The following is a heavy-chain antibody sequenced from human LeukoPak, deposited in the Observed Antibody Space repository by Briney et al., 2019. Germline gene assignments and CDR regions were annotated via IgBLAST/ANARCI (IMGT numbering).Heavy chain of an antibody. Sequence: PSETLSLTCTVFGDSVTGYFLNWVRQPPGKGLEWIGHIYKIGTTNYNPSLKSRLTISADTSKNQFSLQLRSVTAADTAVYYCVIGVGWQPAYWGQGALVTVSS. D-gene: IGHD2-15*01. J-gene: IGHJ4*02. CDR2: IYKIGTT. CDR3: VIGVGWQPAY. V-gene: IGHV4-59*02. CDR1: GDSVTGYF.